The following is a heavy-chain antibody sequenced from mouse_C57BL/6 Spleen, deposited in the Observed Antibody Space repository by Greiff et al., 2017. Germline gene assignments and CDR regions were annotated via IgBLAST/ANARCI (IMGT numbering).Heavy chain of an antibody. D-gene: IGHD4-1*01. CDR1: GYTFTEYT. J-gene: IGHJ3*01. CDR3: ARHEERKSKLGAWFAY. CDR2: FYPGSGSI. V-gene: IGHV1-62-2*01. Sequence: VKLMESGAELVKPGASVKLSCKASGYTFTEYTIHWVKQRSGQGLEWIGWFYPGSGSIKYNEKFKDKDTLTADKASSTVYMELSRLTSEDSAVYVCARHEERKSKLGAWFAYWGQGTLVTVSA.